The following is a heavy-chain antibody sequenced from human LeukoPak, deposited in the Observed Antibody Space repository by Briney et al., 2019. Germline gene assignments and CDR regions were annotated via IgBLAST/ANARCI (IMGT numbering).Heavy chain of an antibody. V-gene: IGHV3-23*01. Sequence: GGSLRLSCAASGFTFRSYWMSWVRQAPGKGLEWVSAISAGGVDTFYADSVRGRFTISRDNSKSTLYLLMNTLRAEDTAVYYCAAKEGLTGYLSGSFDYWGQGTLVTVSS. CDR3: AAKEGLTGYLSGSFDY. D-gene: IGHD3-9*01. J-gene: IGHJ4*02. CDR1: GFTFRSYW. CDR2: ISAGGVDT.